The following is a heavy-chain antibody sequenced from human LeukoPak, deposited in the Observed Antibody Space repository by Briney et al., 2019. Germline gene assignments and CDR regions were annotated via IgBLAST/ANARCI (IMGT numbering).Heavy chain of an antibody. J-gene: IGHJ3*02. CDR2: IYYSGST. V-gene: IGHV4-59*01. CDR3: ARLVSRLERRWTDAFDI. CDR1: GGSFSGYY. D-gene: IGHD1-1*01. Sequence: SETLSLTCAVYGGSFSGYYWSWIRQPPGKGLEWIGYIYYSGSTNYNPSLKSRVTISVDTSKNQFSLKLSSVTAADTAVYYCARLVSRLERRWTDAFDIWGQGTMVTVSS.